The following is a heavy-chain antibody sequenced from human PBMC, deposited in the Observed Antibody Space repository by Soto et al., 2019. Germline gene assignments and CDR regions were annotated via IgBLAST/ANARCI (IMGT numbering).Heavy chain of an antibody. D-gene: IGHD2-2*01. CDR2: IYTSGST. V-gene: IGHV4-4*07. J-gene: IGHJ6*02. CDR3: ARGRLYCSSTSCYPSYYYYGMDV. CDR1: GGSISSYY. Sequence: QVQLQESGPGLVKPSETLSLTCTVSGGSISSYYWSWIRQPAGKGLEWIGRIYTSGSTNYNPSLKSRVTMSVETSKTQFSLKLSSVTAADTAVYYCARGRLYCSSTSCYPSYYYYGMDVWGQGTTVTVSS.